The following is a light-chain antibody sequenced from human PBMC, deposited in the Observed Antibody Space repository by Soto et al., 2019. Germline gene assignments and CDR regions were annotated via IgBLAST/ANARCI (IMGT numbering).Light chain of an antibody. CDR2: EVS. CDR3: SSYTTSNTGV. V-gene: IGLV2-14*01. CDR1: SSDVGAYNS. J-gene: IGLJ1*01. Sequence: QPVLTQPASVSGSPGQSIAISCTGTSSDVGAYNSVSWYQQHPGKAPKLMIYEVSNRPSGVSSRFSASKSGNTASLTISGLQAEDEADYYCSSYTTSNTGVFGTGTKLTVL.